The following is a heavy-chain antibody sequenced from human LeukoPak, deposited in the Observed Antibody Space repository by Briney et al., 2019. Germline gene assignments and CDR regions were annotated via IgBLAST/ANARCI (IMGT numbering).Heavy chain of an antibody. V-gene: IGHV4-59*01. CDR2: IYYSGST. D-gene: IGHD6-6*01. CDR1: GGSISSYY. Sequence: SETLSLTCTVSGGSISSYYWSWIRQPPGKGLEWIGYIYYSGSTNYNPSLKSRVTISVDTSKNQFSLKLSSVTAADTAVYYCARAGSSNYYYSGMAVWGQGTTVTVSS. CDR3: ARAGSSNYYYSGMAV. J-gene: IGHJ6*02.